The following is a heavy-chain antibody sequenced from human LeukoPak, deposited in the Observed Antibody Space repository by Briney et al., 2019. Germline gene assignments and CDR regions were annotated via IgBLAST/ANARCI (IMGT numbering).Heavy chain of an antibody. D-gene: IGHD6-19*01. CDR2: IYSSGNT. CDR1: GGSISGYY. J-gene: IGHJ4*02. CDR3: ARAQHYSSGWWDY. V-gene: IGHV4-59*01. Sequence: SETLSLTCTVSGGSISGYYWTWLRQPPGKGLEWIAYIYSSGNTNYNPSLKSRATISLDTSKNQFSLKLSSVTAADTAVYHCARAQHYSSGWWDYWGQGTLVTVSS.